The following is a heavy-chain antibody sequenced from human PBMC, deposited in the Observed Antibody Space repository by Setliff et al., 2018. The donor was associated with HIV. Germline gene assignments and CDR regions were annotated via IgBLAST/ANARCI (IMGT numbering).Heavy chain of an antibody. V-gene: IGHV1-46*01. CDR2: INPSGEST. Sequence: ASVKVSCKASGCTLSNYYMHWVRQAPGQGLEWMGIINPSGESTTYAQRFQGRVTMTTDRSTSTVYMELSSLRTEDTAVYYCAWAAGGREPYFQYYGTDVWGQGTTVTVSS. D-gene: IGHD2-15*01. J-gene: IGHJ6*02. CDR3: AWAAGGREPYFQYYGTDV. CDR1: GCTLSNYY.